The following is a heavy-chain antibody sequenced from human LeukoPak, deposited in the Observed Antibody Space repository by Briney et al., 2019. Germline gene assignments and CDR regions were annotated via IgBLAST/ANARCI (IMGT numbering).Heavy chain of an antibody. Sequence: SVKVSCKASGGTFSSYAISWVRQAPAQGLEWMGGIIPIFGTANYAQKFQGRVTITTDESTSTAYMELSSLRSEDTAVYYCAPLEDPVEGYWGQGTLVTVSS. CDR1: GGTFSSYA. J-gene: IGHJ4*02. D-gene: IGHD5-24*01. CDR2: IIPIFGTA. V-gene: IGHV1-69*05. CDR3: APLEDPVEGY.